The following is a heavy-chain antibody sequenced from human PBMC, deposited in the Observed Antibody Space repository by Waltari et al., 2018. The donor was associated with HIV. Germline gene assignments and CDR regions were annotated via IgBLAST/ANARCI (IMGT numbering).Heavy chain of an antibody. J-gene: IGHJ6*02. V-gene: IGHV3-7*01. CDR3: ARDRPPDDYSNYYYHYGMDV. CDR1: GFTFSSFW. CDR2: IKQDGGEK. D-gene: IGHD4-4*01. Sequence: EVQLVESGGGLVQPGGSRRLSCAASGFTFSSFWMSWVRQAPGKGLEWVAKIKQDGGEKYYVDAVKGRFTISRDNAKKSLYLQMNSLRAEDTAVYYCARDRPPDDYSNYYYHYGMDVWGQGTTVTVSS.